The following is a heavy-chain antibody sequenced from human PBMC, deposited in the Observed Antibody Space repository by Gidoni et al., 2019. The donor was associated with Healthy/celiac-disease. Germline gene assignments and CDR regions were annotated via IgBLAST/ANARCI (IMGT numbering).Heavy chain of an antibody. J-gene: IGHJ4*02. CDR1: GYSFTSYW. CDR3: ARLDRADYDFWSGYSGLYFDY. V-gene: IGHV5-10-1*03. Sequence: EVQLVQSGAEVKKPGESLRISCKGSGYSFTSYWISWVRQMPGKGLEWMGRIDPSDSYTNYSPSFQGHVTISADKSISTAYLQWSSLKASDTAMYYCARLDRADYDFWSGYSGLYFDYWGQGTLVTVSS. CDR2: IDPSDSYT. D-gene: IGHD3-3*01.